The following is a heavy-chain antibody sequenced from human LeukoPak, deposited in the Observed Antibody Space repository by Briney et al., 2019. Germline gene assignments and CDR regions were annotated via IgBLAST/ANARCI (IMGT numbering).Heavy chain of an antibody. Sequence: SETLSLTCTVSGGFISSYYWSWIRQRPGKGLEWIGYIYYSGSTNYNPSLKSRVTISVDTSKNQFSLKLSSVTAADTAVYYCANYRGRFDYWGQGTLVTVSS. J-gene: IGHJ4*02. CDR1: GGFISSYY. CDR2: IYYSGST. CDR3: ANYRGRFDY. V-gene: IGHV4-59*08. D-gene: IGHD1-26*01.